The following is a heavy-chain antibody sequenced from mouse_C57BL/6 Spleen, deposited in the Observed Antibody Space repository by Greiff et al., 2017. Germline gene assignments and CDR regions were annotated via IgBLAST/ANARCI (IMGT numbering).Heavy chain of an antibody. CDR2: IYPSDSET. V-gene: IGHV1-61*01. D-gene: IGHD1-1*01. CDR3: ARFITTVVATDCYAMDY. Sequence: QVQLQQPGAELVRPGSSVKLSCKASGYTFTSYWMDWVKQRPGQGLEWIGNIYPSDSETHYNQKFKDKATLTVDKSSSTAYMQLSSLTSEDSAVYYCARFITTVVATDCYAMDYWGQGTSVTVSS. J-gene: IGHJ4*01. CDR1: GYTFTSYW.